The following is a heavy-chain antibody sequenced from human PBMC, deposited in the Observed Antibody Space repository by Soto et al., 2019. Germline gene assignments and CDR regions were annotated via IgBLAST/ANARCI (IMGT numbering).Heavy chain of an antibody. V-gene: IGHV3-48*02. CDR2: ISSSTSAI. D-gene: IGHD2-21*02. CDR1: GFTFSTYP. Sequence: EVQLVESGGGLVQPGGSLRLSCAASGFTFSTYPMNWVRQAPGKGLEWLSYISSSTSAIYYADSVKVRFTISRDIAKNSLYLQMTSLSDDDSAVYYCARTCGGGDCFSSYGMVVSGQGTTVTVSS. CDR3: ARTCGGGDCFSSYGMVV. J-gene: IGHJ6*02.